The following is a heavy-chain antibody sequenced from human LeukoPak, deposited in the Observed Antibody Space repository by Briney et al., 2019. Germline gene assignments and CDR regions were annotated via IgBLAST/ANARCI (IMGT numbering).Heavy chain of an antibody. Sequence: SETLSLTCAVYGGSFNPYYWNWIRQSPGKGLEWIGEINDSGNTNYNPSLKSRVNISVDTSKNQFSLMLSSVPAADTAVYYCARDPGIAAPDNPGGIDYWGQGTLVTVSS. CDR2: INDSGNT. D-gene: IGHD6-13*01. J-gene: IGHJ4*02. CDR1: GGSFNPYY. CDR3: ARDPGIAAPDNPGGIDY. V-gene: IGHV4-34*01.